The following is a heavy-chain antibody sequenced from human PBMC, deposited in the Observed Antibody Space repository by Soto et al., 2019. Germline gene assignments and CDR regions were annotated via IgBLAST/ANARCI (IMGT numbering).Heavy chain of an antibody. CDR1: GFTFSSYA. V-gene: IGHV3-23*01. D-gene: IGHD2-15*01. J-gene: IGHJ4*02. CDR3: AKGGVSENIVVVVAATLLDY. CDR2: ISGSGGST. Sequence: EVQLLESGGGLVQPGGSLRLSCAASGFTFSSYAMSWVRQAPGKGLEWVSAISGSGGSTYYADSVKGRFTISRDNSKNPRYLQMNSLRAEDTAVYYCAKGGVSENIVVVVAATLLDYWGQGTLVTVSS.